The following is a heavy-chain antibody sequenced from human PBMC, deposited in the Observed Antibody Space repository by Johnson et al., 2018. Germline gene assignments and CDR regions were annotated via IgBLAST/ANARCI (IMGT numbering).Heavy chain of an antibody. Sequence: VQLVQSGGGLVKXGGSLRLSCAASGFTFSSYAMSWVRQAPGKGLEWVSAISGSGGSTYYTDSVKGRFTIPRDNAKNSLYLQINSLRAEDTAVYYCARTMGYCSGGSCYSPTNAFDIWGQGTMVTVSS. CDR2: ISGSGGST. J-gene: IGHJ3*02. D-gene: IGHD2-15*01. CDR1: GFTFSSYA. CDR3: ARTMGYCSGGSCYSPTNAFDI. V-gene: IGHV3-23*04.